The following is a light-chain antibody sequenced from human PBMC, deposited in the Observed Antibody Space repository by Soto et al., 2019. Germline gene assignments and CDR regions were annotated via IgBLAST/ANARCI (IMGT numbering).Light chain of an antibody. V-gene: IGLV2-14*01. CDR1: SSDAGGYNY. CDR3: SSYTSSSTLVV. Sequence: QSALTQPASVSGSPGQSITISCTGTSSDAGGYNYVSWYQQHPGKAPRLMIYDVSNRPSGVSNRLSGSKSGNTASLTISGLQAEDEADYYCSSYTSSSTLVVFGGGTQLTVL. CDR2: DVS. J-gene: IGLJ2*01.